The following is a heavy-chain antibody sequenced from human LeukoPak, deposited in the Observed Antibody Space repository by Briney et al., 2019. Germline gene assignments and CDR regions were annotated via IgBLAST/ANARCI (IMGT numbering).Heavy chain of an antibody. CDR1: GYTFISHY. CDR2: INPSDSNP. Sequence: ASVKVSCKASGYTFISHYMHWVRQAPGQGLEWMGIINPSDSNPKYAQKFQGRVTMTRDTSISTAYMELSRLRSDGTAVYYCARDALVAHAFDIWGQGTMVTVSS. D-gene: IGHD5-12*01. V-gene: IGHV1-46*01. J-gene: IGHJ3*02. CDR3: ARDALVAHAFDI.